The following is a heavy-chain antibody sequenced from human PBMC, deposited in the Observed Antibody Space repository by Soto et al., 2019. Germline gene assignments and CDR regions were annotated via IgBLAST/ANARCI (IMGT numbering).Heavy chain of an antibody. J-gene: IGHJ4*02. Sequence: SETLSLTCTVSGYSISSGYYWGWIRQPPGKGLEWIGSIYHSGSTYYNPSLKSRVTISVDTSKNQFSLKLSSVTAADTAVYYCARAYYYGSGSYDYWGQGTLVTVSS. D-gene: IGHD3-10*01. CDR3: ARAYYYGSGSYDY. CDR2: IYHSGST. CDR1: GYSISSGYY. V-gene: IGHV4-38-2*02.